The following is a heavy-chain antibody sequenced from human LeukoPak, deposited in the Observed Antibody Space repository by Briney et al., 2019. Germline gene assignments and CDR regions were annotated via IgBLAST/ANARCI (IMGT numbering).Heavy chain of an antibody. CDR3: ARGSGWSGRASCDY. D-gene: IGHD6-19*01. J-gene: IGHJ4*02. V-gene: IGHV1-18*01. CDR2: ISAYNGNT. Sequence: ASVKVSCKASGGTFSSYAISWVGQAPGQGLEWMGWISAYNGNTNYAQKLQSRVTMTTDTSTSTAYMDLRNLRSDDTAVYYCARGSGWSGRASCDYWGEGTLVTVSS. CDR1: GGTFSSYA.